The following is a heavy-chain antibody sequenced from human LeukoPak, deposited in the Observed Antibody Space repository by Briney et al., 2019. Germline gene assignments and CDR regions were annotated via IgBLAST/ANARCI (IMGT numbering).Heavy chain of an antibody. J-gene: IGHJ6*02. Sequence: SVKVSCKASGGTFSSYAISWVRQAPGQGLEWMGRIIPILGIANYAQKFQGRVTITADKSTSTAYMELSSLRSEDTAVYYCARTPRGGRRGYYYYGRDVWGQGTTVTVSS. V-gene: IGHV1-69*04. D-gene: IGHD3-10*01. CDR1: GGTFSSYA. CDR3: ARTPRGGRRGYYYYGRDV. CDR2: IIPILGIA.